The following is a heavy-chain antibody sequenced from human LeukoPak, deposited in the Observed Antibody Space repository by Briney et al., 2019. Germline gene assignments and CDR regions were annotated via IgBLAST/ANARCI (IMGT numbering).Heavy chain of an antibody. V-gene: IGHV1-18*01. Sequence: ASVKVSCKASGYTFTSYGISWVRQAPGQGLEWMGWISAYNGNTNYAQKLQGRVTMTTDTSTSTAYMELRSLRSDDTAVYYCARDYEASSSLPRNFQHWGQGTLVTVSS. D-gene: IGHD6-13*01. CDR2: ISAYNGNT. CDR3: ARDYEASSSLPRNFQH. J-gene: IGHJ1*01. CDR1: GYTFTSYG.